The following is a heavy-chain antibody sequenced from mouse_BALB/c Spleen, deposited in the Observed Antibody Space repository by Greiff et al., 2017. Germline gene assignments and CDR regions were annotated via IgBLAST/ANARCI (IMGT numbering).Heavy chain of an antibody. D-gene: IGHD2-2*01. Sequence: QVQLQQPRAELVMPGASVKMSCKASGYTFTDYWMHWVKQRPGQGLEWIGAIDTSDSYTSYNQKFKGKATLTVDESSSTAYMQLSSLTSEDSAVYYGARSGGGYPTGGCDVGGAGTTGTVSS. J-gene: IGHJ1*01. CDR3: ARSGGGYPTGGCDV. CDR1: GYTFTDYW. V-gene: IGHV1-69*01. CDR2: IDTSDSYT.